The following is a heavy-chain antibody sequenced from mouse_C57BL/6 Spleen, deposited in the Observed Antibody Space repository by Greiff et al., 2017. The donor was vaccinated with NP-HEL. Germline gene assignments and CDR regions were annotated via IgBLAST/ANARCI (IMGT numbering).Heavy chain of an antibody. D-gene: IGHD3-2*02. CDR3: ARDETAQALFAY. CDR1: GFTFSDYY. V-gene: IGHV5-16*01. CDR2: INYDGSST. J-gene: IGHJ3*01. Sequence: EVQVVESEGGLVQPGSSMKLSCTASGFTFSDYYMAWVRQVPEKGLEWVANINYDGSSTYYLDSLKSRFIISRDNAKNILYLQMSSLKSEDTATYYCARDETAQALFAYWGQGTLVTVSA.